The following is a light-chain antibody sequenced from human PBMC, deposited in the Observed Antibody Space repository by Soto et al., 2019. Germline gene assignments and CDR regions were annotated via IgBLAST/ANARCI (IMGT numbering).Light chain of an antibody. CDR2: RNN. CDR1: SSNIGSHY. J-gene: IGLJ2*01. V-gene: IGLV1-47*01. CDR3: AAWDDTLSGHVA. Sequence: QAVVTQPPSASGTPGQRIIISCSGSSSNIGSHYVYWYQQLPGTAPKLLIYRNNQRPSGVPDRFSGSKSGTSASLAISGLRSEDEADYYCAAWDDTLSGHVAFGGGTKLTVL.